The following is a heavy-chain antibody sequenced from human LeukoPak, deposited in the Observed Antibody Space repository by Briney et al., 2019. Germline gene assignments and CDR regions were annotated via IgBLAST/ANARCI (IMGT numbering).Heavy chain of an antibody. CDR2: IKEDGSER. CDR3: ARDKRYNWNDADNWFDP. J-gene: IGHJ5*02. D-gene: IGHD1-1*01. Sequence: GGSLRLSCEGSAFIFSGHWMNWVRQTPGKGLEWVASIKEDGSERQYVDSVKGRFSISRDNTKGSLSLQLNSLRAEDTAVYYCARDKRYNWNDADNWFDPWGQGTLVTVSS. CDR1: AFIFSGHW. V-gene: IGHV3-7*03.